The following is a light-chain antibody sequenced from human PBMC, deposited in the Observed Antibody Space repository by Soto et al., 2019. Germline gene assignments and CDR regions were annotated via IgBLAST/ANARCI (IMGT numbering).Light chain of an antibody. CDR2: GAS. CDR1: DSLSTY. Sequence: EIVMTQSPATLSVSPGERVTLSCRASDSLSTYLAWYQQKPGQAPMLLIYGASTKATGIPARFSGSGSATDFSLTISSLPSDDFAVYYCQNYNYWPFTCSNGTVLE. J-gene: IGKJ2*01. CDR3: QNYNYWPFT. V-gene: IGKV3-15*01.